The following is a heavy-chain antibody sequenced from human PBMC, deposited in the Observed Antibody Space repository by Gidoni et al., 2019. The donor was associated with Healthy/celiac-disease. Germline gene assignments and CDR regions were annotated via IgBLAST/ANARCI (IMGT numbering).Heavy chain of an antibody. V-gene: IGHV4-31*03. CDR3: ARNSGNYSAEYFQH. CDR2: LYYSGST. J-gene: IGHJ1*01. CDR1: GGSTSRGGYY. Sequence: QVQLQESGPGLVKPSQTPSPTCTVSGGSTSRGGYYWSWIRQHPGEGLGWIEYLYYSGSTYYNPSLKSRVTISVDKSKNQFSLKLSSVTAADTAVYYCARNSGNYSAEYFQHWGQGTLVTVSS. D-gene: IGHD1-26*01.